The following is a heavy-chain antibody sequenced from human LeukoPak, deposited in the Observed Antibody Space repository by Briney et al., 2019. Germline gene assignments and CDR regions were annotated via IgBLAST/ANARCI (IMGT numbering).Heavy chain of an antibody. CDR3: ARAVVVIGATPNY. Sequence: KPGWSLRLFCAASGFSFTDYYMTWIRQAPGMGLEWVSYISSSGITIYYGNSVKGRFTISRDNTKNSLYLQMTSLRAEDTAIYYCARAVVVIGATPNYWGQGTLVTVSS. D-gene: IGHD2-15*01. CDR2: ISSSGITI. V-gene: IGHV3-11*01. J-gene: IGHJ4*02. CDR1: GFSFTDYY.